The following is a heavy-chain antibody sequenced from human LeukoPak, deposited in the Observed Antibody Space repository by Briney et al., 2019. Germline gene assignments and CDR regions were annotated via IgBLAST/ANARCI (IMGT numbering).Heavy chain of an antibody. CDR3: ARGRAMVT. J-gene: IGHJ4*02. D-gene: IGHD5-18*01. Sequence: PSETLSLTCAVYGGSFSGYYWSWIRQHPGKGLEWIGEINHSGSTNYNPSLKSRVTISVDTSKNQFSLKLSSVTAADTAVYYCARGRAMVTWGQGTLVTVSS. CDR1: GGSFSGYY. CDR2: INHSGST. V-gene: IGHV4-34*01.